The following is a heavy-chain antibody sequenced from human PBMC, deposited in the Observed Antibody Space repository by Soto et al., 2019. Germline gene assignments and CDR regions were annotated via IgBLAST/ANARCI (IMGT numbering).Heavy chain of an antibody. Sequence: PGESLKISCQASGYSFTAYWITWVRQMPGKGLEWMATIDPSDSYVDYSPSFRGHVTFSVDRSITTVYLQWNSLKASDSAMYFCTRRASSSFYHFDFWGQGALVTVCS. V-gene: IGHV5-10-1*01. D-gene: IGHD2-2*01. CDR1: GYSFTAYW. J-gene: IGHJ4*02. CDR3: TRRASSSFYHFDF. CDR2: IDPSDSYV.